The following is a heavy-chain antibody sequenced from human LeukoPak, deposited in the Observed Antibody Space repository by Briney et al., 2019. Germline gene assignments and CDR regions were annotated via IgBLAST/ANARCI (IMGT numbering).Heavy chain of an antibody. D-gene: IGHD3-16*01. CDR2: IGGSGGSI. CDR1: GFTFSSYA. Sequence: RGSLRLSCAVAGFTFSSYAMNWVRQAPGKGLEWVSAIGGSGGSIYYADSVKGRSTISRDNSKYTLSLQMSSLRAEDTAVYYCAKAKFGPMSGMDVWGQGTTVTVSS. J-gene: IGHJ6*02. V-gene: IGHV3-23*01. CDR3: AKAKFGPMSGMDV.